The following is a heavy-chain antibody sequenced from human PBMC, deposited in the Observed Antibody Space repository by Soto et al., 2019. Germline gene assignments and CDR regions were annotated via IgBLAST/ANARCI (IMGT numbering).Heavy chain of an antibody. V-gene: IGHV3-33*01. CDR3: ARDRNWVQSYYYYGMDV. D-gene: IGHD7-27*01. CDR2: IWYDGSNK. CDR1: GFTFSSYG. Sequence: QVQLVESGGGVVQPGRSLRLSCAASGFTFSSYGMHWVRQAPGKGLDWVAVIWYDGSNKYYADSVKGRFTISRDNSKNTLYLQMNSLRAEDTAVYYCARDRNWVQSYYYYGMDVWGQGTTVTVSS. J-gene: IGHJ6*02.